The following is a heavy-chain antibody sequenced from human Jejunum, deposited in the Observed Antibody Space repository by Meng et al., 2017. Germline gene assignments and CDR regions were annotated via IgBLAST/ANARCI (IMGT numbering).Heavy chain of an antibody. CDR1: GFPFSTYA. V-gene: IGHV3-23*01. Sequence: GESLKISCAASGFPFSTYAMSWVRQTPGKGLEWLSGVSASGRSTVYADSVKGRFIISRDNSKNTLYLQMSSLRVEDTAIYYCTKDNRGGSGSYSWGTFDVWGQGTMVTVSS. D-gene: IGHD3-10*01. J-gene: IGHJ3*01. CDR3: TKDNRGGSGSYSWGTFDV. CDR2: VSASGRST.